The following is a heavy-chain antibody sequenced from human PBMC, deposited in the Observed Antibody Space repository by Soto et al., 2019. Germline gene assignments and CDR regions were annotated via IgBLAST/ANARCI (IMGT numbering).Heavy chain of an antibody. CDR1: GFTFSDYY. J-gene: IGHJ4*02. D-gene: IGHD2-8*01. Sequence: GGSLRLSCAASGFTFSDYYMSWIRRAPGKGLEWVSYISSSGSTIYYADYVKGRFTISRDNAKNSLYLQMNSLRAEDTALYYCARVEKDIVLMVYARYFDYWGQGTLVTVSS. CDR2: ISSSGSTI. CDR3: ARVEKDIVLMVYARYFDY. V-gene: IGHV3-11*01.